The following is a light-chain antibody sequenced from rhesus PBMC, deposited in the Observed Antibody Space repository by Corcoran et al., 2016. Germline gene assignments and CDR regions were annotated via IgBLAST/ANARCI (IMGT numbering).Light chain of an antibody. J-gene: IGLJ6*01. Sequence: QSAPTQPPSVSGSPGQSVNISCSGTSSDVGGYNYVSWYQQHPGKAPKLMIYEVSKRPSGVSDRFSGSKSGNTASLTISGLQAEDEADYYCCSYTTSSTFVFGSGTKLTVL. CDR2: EVS. CDR3: CSYTTSSTFV. CDR1: SSDVGGYNY. V-gene: IGLV2S7*01.